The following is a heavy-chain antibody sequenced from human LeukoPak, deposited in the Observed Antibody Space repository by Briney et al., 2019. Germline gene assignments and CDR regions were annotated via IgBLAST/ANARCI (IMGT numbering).Heavy chain of an antibody. CDR3: ARHLGSGYFSNYYYGMDV. D-gene: IGHD5-12*01. Sequence: PSETLSLTCTVSGGSISSSSYYWGWIRQPPGKGLEWIGSIYYSGSTYYNPSLKSRVTISVDTSKNQFSLKLSSVTAADTAVYYCARHLGSGYFSNYYYGMDVRGQGTTVTVSS. CDR2: IYYSGST. CDR1: GGSISSSSYY. V-gene: IGHV4-39*01. J-gene: IGHJ6*02.